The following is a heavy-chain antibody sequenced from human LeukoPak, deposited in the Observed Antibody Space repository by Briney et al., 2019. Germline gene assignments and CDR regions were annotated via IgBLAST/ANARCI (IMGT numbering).Heavy chain of an antibody. V-gene: IGHV1-2*02. CDR3: ARVHRPPTYCSSTSCYCDY. J-gene: IGHJ4*02. D-gene: IGHD2-2*01. Sequence: ASVKVSCKASGYTFTGYYMHWVRQAPGQGLEWMGWINPNSGGTNYAQKFQGRVTMTRDTSISTAYMELSRLRYDDTAVYYCARVHRPPTYCSSTSCYCDYWGQGTLVTVSS. CDR2: INPNSGGT. CDR1: GYTFTGYY.